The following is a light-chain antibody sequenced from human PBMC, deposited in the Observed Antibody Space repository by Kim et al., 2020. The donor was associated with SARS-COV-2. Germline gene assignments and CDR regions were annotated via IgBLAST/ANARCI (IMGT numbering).Light chain of an antibody. V-gene: IGKV2-30*01. CDR1: QSLVYSDGNTY. CDR3: MQGTYLIT. J-gene: IGKJ5*01. CDR2: KVS. Sequence: DVVMTQSPLSLPVTLGQPASISCRSSQSLVYSDGNTYLNWFQQRPGQSPRRLIYKVSNRDSGVPDRFSGSGSGTDFTLKISRVEAEYVGVYYCMQGTYLITFGQGTRLEIK.